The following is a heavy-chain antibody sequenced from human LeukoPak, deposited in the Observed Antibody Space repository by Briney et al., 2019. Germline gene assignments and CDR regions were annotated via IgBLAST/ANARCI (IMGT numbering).Heavy chain of an antibody. V-gene: IGHV3-21*01. CDR3: ARGEGTIVVVPAAMRD. CDR2: ISSSSSYI. D-gene: IGHD2-2*01. J-gene: IGHJ4*02. Sequence: PGGSLRLSCAASGFTFSSYSMNWVRQAPGKGLEWVSSISSSSSYIYYADSVKGRFTISRDNAKNSLYLQMNSLRAEDTAVYYCARGEGTIVVVPAAMRDWGQGTLVTVSS. CDR1: GFTFSSYS.